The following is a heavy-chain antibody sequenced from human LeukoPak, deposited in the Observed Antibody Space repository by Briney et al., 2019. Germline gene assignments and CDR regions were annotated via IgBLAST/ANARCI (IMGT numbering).Heavy chain of an antibody. D-gene: IGHD6-19*01. CDR1: GFTFDDYG. CDR2: INWNGGST. V-gene: IGHV3-20*04. Sequence: GGSLRLSCAASGFTFDDYGMSWVRQAPGKGLGWVSGINWNGGSTGYADSVKGRFTISRDNAKNSLYLQMNSLRAEDTALYYCARDLRVAVAGTHDYWGQGTLVTVSS. J-gene: IGHJ4*02. CDR3: ARDLRVAVAGTHDY.